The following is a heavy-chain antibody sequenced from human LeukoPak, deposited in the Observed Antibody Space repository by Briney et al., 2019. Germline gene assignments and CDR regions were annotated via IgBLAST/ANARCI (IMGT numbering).Heavy chain of an antibody. CDR2: IYSGGST. V-gene: IGHV3-53*01. CDR1: GFTVSSNY. J-gene: IGHJ3*02. Sequence: GGSLRLSCAASGFTVSSNYMSWVRQAPGKGLEWVSVIYSGGSTYYADSVKGRFTISRDNSKNTLYLQMNSLRAEDTAVYYCAREIHYYDSSGYPSGHAFDIWGQGTTVTVSS. CDR3: AREIHYYDSSGYPSGHAFDI. D-gene: IGHD3-22*01.